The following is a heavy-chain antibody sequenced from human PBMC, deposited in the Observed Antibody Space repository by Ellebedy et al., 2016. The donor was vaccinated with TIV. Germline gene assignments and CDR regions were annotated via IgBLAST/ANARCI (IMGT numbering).Heavy chain of an antibody. D-gene: IGHD3-22*01. CDR3: ARARGYYYDSSGYSDY. Sequence: AASVKVSCKASGYTFTSYGISWVRQAPGQGLEWMGWISAYNGNTNYAQKLQGRVTMTTDTSTSTAYMELRSLRSDDTAVYYCARARGYYYDSSGYSDYWGQGTLVTVSS. CDR2: ISAYNGNT. V-gene: IGHV1-18*01. J-gene: IGHJ4*02. CDR1: GYTFTSYG.